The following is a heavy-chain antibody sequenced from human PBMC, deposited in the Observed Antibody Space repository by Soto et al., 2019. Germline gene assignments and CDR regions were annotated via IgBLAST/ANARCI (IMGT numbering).Heavy chain of an antibody. Sequence: EVQLVESGGGLVQPGGSLRLSCTVSGFTFANYWMTWVRQAPGKGLEWVANMNQNGSEKYYVDSVKGRFAISRDNAKNSLYLQMNSLSAEDTAVYYCASYRVSYAMDVWGQGTTVTVSS. CDR2: MNQNGSEK. CDR1: GFTFANYW. V-gene: IGHV3-7*05. J-gene: IGHJ6*02. CDR3: ASYRVSYAMDV.